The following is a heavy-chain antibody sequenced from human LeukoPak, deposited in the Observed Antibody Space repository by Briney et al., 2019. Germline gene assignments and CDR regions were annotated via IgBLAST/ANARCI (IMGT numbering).Heavy chain of an antibody. J-gene: IGHJ4*02. D-gene: IGHD7-27*01. CDR1: GYTFTNYD. CDR3: ARGLGHARRYYFDY. Sequence: ASVKVSCETSGYTFTNYDINWVRQATGQGLEWMGWMNPYSGYAGYAQKFQGRVTITRNTSISTAYMELSSLTSEDTAVYYCARGLGHARRYYFDYWGQGTLVTVSS. V-gene: IGHV1-8*03. CDR2: MNPYSGYA.